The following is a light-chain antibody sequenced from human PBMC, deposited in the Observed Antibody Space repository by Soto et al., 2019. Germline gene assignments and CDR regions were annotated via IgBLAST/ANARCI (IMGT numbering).Light chain of an antibody. CDR3: QQYDGY. CDR1: QNINRW. Sequence: DIQMPQSPSTLAASVGDRVTITCRASQNINRWLAWYQQKPGKAPKVLIYDASSLESGVPSRFSGSGSGTEFTLTITSLQPDDFATYYCQQYDGYFGPGTKVDFK. CDR2: DAS. V-gene: IGKV1-5*01. J-gene: IGKJ3*01.